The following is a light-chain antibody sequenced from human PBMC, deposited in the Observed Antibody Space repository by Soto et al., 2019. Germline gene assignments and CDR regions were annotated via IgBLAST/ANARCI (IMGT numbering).Light chain of an antibody. CDR1: QSISSN. V-gene: IGKV3-15*01. CDR3: QRYDDWRPWT. Sequence: EIVMTQSPATLSVSPGERATLSCRASQSISSNLAWYQQKPGQAPRLLIYGASTRATGIPARFSGSGSGTDLTLSICILRSEDFTFYYCQRYDDWRPWTFGQGTKVEIQ. CDR2: GAS. J-gene: IGKJ1*01.